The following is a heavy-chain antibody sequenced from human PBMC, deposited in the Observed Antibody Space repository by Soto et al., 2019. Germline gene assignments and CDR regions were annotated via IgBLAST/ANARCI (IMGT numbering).Heavy chain of an antibody. CDR3: ARDLAANYYYGMDV. Sequence: QVQLVESRGGVVQPGRSLRLSCAASGFTFSSYAMHWVRQAPGKGLEWVAVISYDGSNKYYADSVKGRFTISRDNSKNTLYLQMNSLRAEDTAVYYCARDLAANYYYGMDVWGQGTTVTVSS. CDR2: ISYDGSNK. J-gene: IGHJ6*02. D-gene: IGHD2-15*01. V-gene: IGHV3-30-3*01. CDR1: GFTFSSYA.